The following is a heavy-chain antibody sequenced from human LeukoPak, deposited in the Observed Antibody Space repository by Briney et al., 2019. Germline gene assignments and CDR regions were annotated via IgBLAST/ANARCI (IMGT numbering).Heavy chain of an antibody. J-gene: IGHJ4*02. CDR3: GRQAGDCGSGRCYSIDY. Sequence: SVKVSCKAFGGAFSSEAISWVRQAPGQGLEWMGVIIPIFGTADYAQKFQGRVTITTYESTTTAYMEVRSLRSEDPAVYYCGRQAGDCGSGRCYSIDYWRQGTLVTVSS. CDR1: GGAFSSEA. D-gene: IGHD2-15*01. CDR2: IIPIFGTA. V-gene: IGHV1-69*05.